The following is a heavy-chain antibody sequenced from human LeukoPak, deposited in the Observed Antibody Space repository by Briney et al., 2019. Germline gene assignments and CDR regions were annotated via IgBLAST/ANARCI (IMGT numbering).Heavy chain of an antibody. Sequence: PSETLSLTCTVSGGSISSGSYYWSWIRQPAGKGLEWIGRIYTSGSTNYNPSLKSRVTISEDTSKNQFSLKLSSVTAADTAVYYCARSAGYSSSWYDFAYGGWFDPWGQGTLVTASS. J-gene: IGHJ5*02. CDR3: ARSAGYSSSWYDFAYGGWFDP. D-gene: IGHD6-13*01. V-gene: IGHV4-61*02. CDR2: IYTSGST. CDR1: GGSISSGSYY.